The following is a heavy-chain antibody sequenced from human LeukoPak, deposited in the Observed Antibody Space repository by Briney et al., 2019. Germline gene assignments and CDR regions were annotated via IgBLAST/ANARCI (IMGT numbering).Heavy chain of an antibody. D-gene: IGHD6-19*01. CDR2: IYSGGST. Sequence: PGGSLRLSCAASGFTVSSNYMSWVRQAPGKGLEWVSIIYSGGSTYYADSVKGRFTISRDNSKSTLYLQMNSLRAEDTAVYYCARYGSGWYFDLWGRGTLVTVSS. CDR3: ARYGSGWYFDL. V-gene: IGHV3-53*01. CDR1: GFTVSSNY. J-gene: IGHJ2*01.